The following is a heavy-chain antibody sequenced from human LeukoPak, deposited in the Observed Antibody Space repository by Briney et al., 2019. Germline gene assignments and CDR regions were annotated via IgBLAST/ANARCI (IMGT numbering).Heavy chain of an antibody. CDR3: ARGRRKTQLWSPGFAY. Sequence: PSETLSLTCTVSAYSISSGYYWGWSRQPPGKGLEWIGSIYHSGTTFYNPSLKSRVTISVDTSKNHFSLKLNSVTAADTAMYYCARGRRKTQLWSPGFAYWGQGTLVTVSS. V-gene: IGHV4-38-2*02. CDR2: IYHSGTT. D-gene: IGHD5-18*01. J-gene: IGHJ4*02. CDR1: AYSISSGYY.